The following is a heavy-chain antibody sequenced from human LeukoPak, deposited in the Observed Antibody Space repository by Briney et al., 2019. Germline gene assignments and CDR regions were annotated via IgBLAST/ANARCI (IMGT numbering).Heavy chain of an antibody. CDR3: ARAQTYGDYRLLLEY. J-gene: IGHJ4*02. D-gene: IGHD4-17*01. Sequence: GGSLRLSCAASGFTVRSTYMSWVRQAPGKGLEWVSLLFGTDTTFYADSVKGRFAISRDDAHNTLYLQMNSLRAEDTAMYYCARAQTYGDYRLLLEYWGQGTLVTVSS. CDR1: GFTVRSTY. CDR2: LFGTDTT. V-gene: IGHV3-66*01.